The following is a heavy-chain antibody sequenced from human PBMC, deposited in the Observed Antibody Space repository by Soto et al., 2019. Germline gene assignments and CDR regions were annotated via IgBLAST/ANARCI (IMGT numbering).Heavy chain of an antibody. Sequence: GASVKVSCKASGYTFTSYDINWVRQATGQGLEWIGWMNPNSGNTGYAQKFQGRVTMTRNTSISTAYMELSSLRSEGTAVYYCVITFGGVIAHDAFDIWGQGTMVTVSS. CDR3: VITFGGVIAHDAFDI. CDR2: MNPNSGNT. J-gene: IGHJ3*02. V-gene: IGHV1-8*01. CDR1: GYTFTSYD. D-gene: IGHD3-16*02.